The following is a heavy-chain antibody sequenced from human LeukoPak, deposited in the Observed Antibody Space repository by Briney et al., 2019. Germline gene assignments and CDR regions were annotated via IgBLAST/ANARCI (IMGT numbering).Heavy chain of an antibody. CDR2: ISSSSSYI. Sequence: GSLRLSCAASGFTFSSYSMNWVRQAPGKGLEWVSSISSSSSYIYYADSVKGRFTISRDNAKNSLYLQMNSLRAEDTAVYYCARVSTAMADGMDVWGQGTTVTVSS. J-gene: IGHJ6*02. CDR3: ARVSTAMADGMDV. D-gene: IGHD5-18*01. V-gene: IGHV3-21*01. CDR1: GFTFSSYS.